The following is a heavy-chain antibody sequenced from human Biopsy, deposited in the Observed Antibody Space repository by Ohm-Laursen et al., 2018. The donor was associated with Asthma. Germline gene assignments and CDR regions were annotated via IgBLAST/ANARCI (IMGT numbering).Heavy chain of an antibody. D-gene: IGHD3-3*02. CDR2: IKHDGSGK. CDR3: ARTFHFWSPHPPEHYQR. V-gene: IGHV3-7*01. J-gene: IGHJ1*01. Sequence: GALRLSCSPSGFTLRDYWMSWVREVPGKGLEWVANIKHDGSGKNHVDSLKGRFTISRDNAKNSLYLQMNSLRAEDTAVYYCARTFHFWSPHPPEHYQRRGQGTLVPVPS. CDR1: GFTLRDYW.